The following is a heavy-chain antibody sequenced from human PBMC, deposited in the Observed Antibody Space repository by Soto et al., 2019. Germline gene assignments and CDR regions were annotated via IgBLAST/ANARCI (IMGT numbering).Heavy chain of an antibody. Sequence: GGSLRLSCAASGFTFDTCAMTWVRQAPGKGLEWVSGISGGGGSTYYADSVKGRFTISRDISKNTLYLQMNSLRAEDAAVYYCAKAARYSSGWYPHWGQGTLVTVSS. D-gene: IGHD6-19*01. CDR2: ISGGGGST. CDR3: AKAARYSSGWYPH. CDR1: GFTFDTCA. V-gene: IGHV3-23*01. J-gene: IGHJ4*02.